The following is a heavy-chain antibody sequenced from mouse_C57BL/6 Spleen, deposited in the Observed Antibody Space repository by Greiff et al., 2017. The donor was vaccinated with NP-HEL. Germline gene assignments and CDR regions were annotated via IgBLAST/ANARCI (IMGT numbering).Heavy chain of an antibody. D-gene: IGHD2-2*01. J-gene: IGHJ3*01. CDR2: IDPSDSYT. CDR1: GYTFTSYW. V-gene: IGHV1-69*01. CDR3: ARRGYGGGYDPWFAY. Sequence: QVQLQQPGAELVIPGASVKLSCKASGYTFTSYWMHWVKQRPGQGLEWIGEIDPSDSYTKYNQKFKGKSTLTVDKSSSTAYMQLSSLTSEDSAVYYCARRGYGGGYDPWFAYWGQGTLVTVSA.